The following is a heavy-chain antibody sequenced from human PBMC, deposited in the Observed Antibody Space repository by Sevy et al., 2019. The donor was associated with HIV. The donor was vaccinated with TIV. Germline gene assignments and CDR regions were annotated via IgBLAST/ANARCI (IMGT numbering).Heavy chain of an antibody. J-gene: IGHJ6*02. CDR2: IIPIFGTA. Sequence: ASVKVSCKASGGTFSSYAISWVRQAPGQGLEWMGGIIPIFGTANYAQKFQGRVTITADESTSTAYMELSSLRSEDTAVYYCARAMVQGTNGYYYYYGMDVWSQGTTVTVSS. V-gene: IGHV1-69*13. CDR3: ARAMVQGTNGYYYYYGMDV. D-gene: IGHD3-10*01. CDR1: GGTFSSYA.